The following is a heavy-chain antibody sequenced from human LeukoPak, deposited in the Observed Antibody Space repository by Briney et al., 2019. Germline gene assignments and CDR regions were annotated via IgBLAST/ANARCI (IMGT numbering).Heavy chain of an antibody. CDR3: ARVGEDIVVVPARPFQH. J-gene: IGHJ1*01. D-gene: IGHD2-2*01. V-gene: IGHV3-30-3*01. Sequence: GGSLRLSCAASGFTFSSYAMHWVRQAPGKGLEWVAVISYDGSNKYYADSVKGRFTISRDNSKNTLYLQMNSLRAEDTAVYYCARVGEDIVVVPARPFQHWGQGTLVTVSS. CDR1: GFTFSSYA. CDR2: ISYDGSNK.